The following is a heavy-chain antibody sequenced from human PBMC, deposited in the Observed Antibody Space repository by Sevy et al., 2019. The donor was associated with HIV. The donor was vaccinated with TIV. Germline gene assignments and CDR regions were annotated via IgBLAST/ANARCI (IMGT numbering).Heavy chain of an antibody. CDR3: AKEPFDY. V-gene: IGHV3-23*01. J-gene: IGHJ4*02. CDR1: GFTFRTYG. CDR2: IKGSASTT. Sequence: GGSLRLSRAASGFTFRTYGMSWVRQAPGKGLQWVASIKGSASTTYYADSVKGRFTIFRDNSNNTLYLQVNTLRAEDTAMYYCAKEPFDYWGQGTLVTVSS.